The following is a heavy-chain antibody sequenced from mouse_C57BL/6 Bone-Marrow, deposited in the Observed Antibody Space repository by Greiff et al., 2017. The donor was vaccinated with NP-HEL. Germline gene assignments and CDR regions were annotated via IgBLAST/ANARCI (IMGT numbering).Heavy chain of an antibody. CDR3: AREGPFYYDYDGYAMDY. CDR1: GYTFTDYN. CDR2: INPNNGGT. V-gene: IGHV1-22*01. D-gene: IGHD2-4*01. J-gene: IGHJ4*01. Sequence: EVQLQQSGPELVKPGASVKMSCKASGYTFTDYNMHWVKQSHGKSLEWIGYINPNNGGTSYNQKVKGKATLTVNTPSSAAYMELRSLTSEDSAVYYCAREGPFYYDYDGYAMDYWGQGTSVTVSS.